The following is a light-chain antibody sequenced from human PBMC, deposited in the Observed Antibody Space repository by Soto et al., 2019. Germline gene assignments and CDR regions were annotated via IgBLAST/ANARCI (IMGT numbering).Light chain of an antibody. V-gene: IGLV3-21*04. CDR2: YGN. Sequence: SYELPQSPSVSVAPGETARISCGGAIIGSKSVHWCQQKPGQAPVSVIYYGNERPSGIPERFSGSNSGNTATLTISRVEAGDEADYFCQVWDSSSQHYVFGTGTKVTVL. J-gene: IGLJ1*01. CDR1: IIGSKS. CDR3: QVWDSSSQHYV.